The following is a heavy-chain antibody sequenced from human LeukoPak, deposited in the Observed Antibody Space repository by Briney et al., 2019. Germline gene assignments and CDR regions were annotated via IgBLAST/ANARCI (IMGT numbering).Heavy chain of an antibody. CDR3: ASGLYWDSYYFDY. D-gene: IGHD2-15*01. V-gene: IGHV1-46*01. Sequence: ASVKVSCKASGYTFTTYGISWVRQAPGQGLEWMGIINPSGGSTSYAQKFQGRVTMTRDMSTSTVYMELSSLRSEDTAVYYCASGLYWDSYYFDYWGQGTLVTVSS. CDR1: GYTFTTYG. CDR2: INPSGGST. J-gene: IGHJ4*02.